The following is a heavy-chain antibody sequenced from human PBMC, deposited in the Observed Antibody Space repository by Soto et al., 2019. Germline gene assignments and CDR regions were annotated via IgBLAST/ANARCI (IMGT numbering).Heavy chain of an antibody. CDR2: INSDGSST. D-gene: IGHD2-21*01. V-gene: IGHV3-74*01. CDR3: ARLTAYYFDY. Sequence: EVQLVESGGGLVQPGGSLRLSCAASGFTFSSYWMHWVRQAPGEGLVWVSRINSDGSSTSYADSVKGRFTISRDNAKNTLYLQMNSLRADDTAVYYCARLTAYYFDYWGLGTMVTVSS. CDR1: GFTFSSYW. J-gene: IGHJ4*02.